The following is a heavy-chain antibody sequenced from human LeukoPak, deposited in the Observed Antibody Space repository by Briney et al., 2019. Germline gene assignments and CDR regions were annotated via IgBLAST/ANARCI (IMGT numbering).Heavy chain of an antibody. CDR1: AFTFSSYA. V-gene: IGHV3-23*01. J-gene: IGHJ4*02. CDR2: ICGRGGST. CDR3: AKDRGVRDFGFYY. D-gene: IGHD3-10*01. Sequence: GGSLRLSCPPSAFTFSSYAISWARQAPGRGLEWVSAICGRGGSTYYADSVKGRFTISRDNSKNTLYLQMNSLRAEDTAVYYCAKDRGVRDFGFYYWGQGTLVTVSS.